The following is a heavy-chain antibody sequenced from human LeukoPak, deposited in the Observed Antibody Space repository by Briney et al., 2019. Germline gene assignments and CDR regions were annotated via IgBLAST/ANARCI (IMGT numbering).Heavy chain of an antibody. CDR2: FDPEDGET. CDR1: GYTLTELS. J-gene: IGHJ5*02. V-gene: IGHV1-24*01. CDR3: ATPLRFLEWLPRGNWFDP. Sequence: ASVKVSCKVSGYTLTELSMHWVRQAPGKGLEWMGGFDPEDGETIYAQKFQGRVTMTEDTSTDTAYMELSSLRSEDTAVYYCATPLRFLEWLPRGNWFDPWGQGTLVTVSS. D-gene: IGHD3-3*01.